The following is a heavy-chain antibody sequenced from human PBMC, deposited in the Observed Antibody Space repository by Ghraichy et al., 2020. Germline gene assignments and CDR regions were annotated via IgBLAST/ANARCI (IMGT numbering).Heavy chain of an antibody. CDR2: IRGNGVKT. CDR1: GFTFSNSA. V-gene: IGHV3-23*01. J-gene: IGHJ4*02. CDR3: ARETDTTGWYSADY. D-gene: IGHD6-19*01. Sequence: GESLNISCAAAGFTFSNSAMSWLRQAPGKGLEWVSAIRGNGVKTYYAASVKGRFTVSRDNSKNSVFLQMNSLRAEETAVYYCARETDTTGWYSADYWGQGTLVTVSS.